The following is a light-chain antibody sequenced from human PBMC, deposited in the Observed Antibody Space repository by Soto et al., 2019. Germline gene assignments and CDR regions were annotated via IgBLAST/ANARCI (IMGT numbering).Light chain of an antibody. V-gene: IGKV3-15*01. Sequence: MPQYHAHLSVSPGERATLSCRASQSVSSNLAWYQQKPGQAPRRLIYGASTRATGIPARFSGSGSGTEFTLTISSLQSEDFAVYYCQQYNNWPPWTFGQGTKVDI. J-gene: IGKJ1*01. CDR1: QSVSSN. CDR3: QQYNNWPPWT. CDR2: GAS.